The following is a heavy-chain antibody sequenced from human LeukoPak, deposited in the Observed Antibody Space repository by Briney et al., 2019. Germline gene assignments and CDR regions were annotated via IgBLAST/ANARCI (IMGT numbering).Heavy chain of an antibody. CDR2: IKQDGSVE. Sequence: PGGSLRLFCAASGFTFWMSWVRQAPGKGLEWVANIKQDGSVEYYVVSVKGRLTISRDNAKESLYLQMNSLRAEDTAVYYCARIGYSSSSFDFWGQGTLVTVSS. CDR1: GFTFW. CDR3: ARIGYSSSSFDF. V-gene: IGHV3-7*05. J-gene: IGHJ4*02. D-gene: IGHD6-6*01.